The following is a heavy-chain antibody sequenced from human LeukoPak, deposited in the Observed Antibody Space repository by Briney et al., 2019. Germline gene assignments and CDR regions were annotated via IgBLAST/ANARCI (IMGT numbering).Heavy chain of an antibody. CDR2: IYPGDSDT. Sequence: GESLKISCKGSGYSFTSYWNGWVRQMPGKGLEWMGIIYPGDSDTRYSPSFQGQVTISADKSISTAYLQWSSLKASDTAMYYCARHCSGGSCYPSGTDYWGQGTLVTVSS. J-gene: IGHJ4*02. V-gene: IGHV5-51*01. CDR1: GYSFTSYW. D-gene: IGHD2-15*01. CDR3: ARHCSGGSCYPSGTDY.